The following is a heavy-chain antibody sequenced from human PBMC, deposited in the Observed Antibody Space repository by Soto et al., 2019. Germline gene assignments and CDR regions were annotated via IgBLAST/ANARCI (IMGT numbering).Heavy chain of an antibody. Sequence: GEALKISWKGSGYSFTSYWIGWVHQMPGKGMEWMGIIYPGDSDTRYSPSFQGQVTISADKSISTAYLQWSSLKSSDTAMYYCARTYYYDSRAPSHFHXWGQGTLVTVSX. CDR2: IYPGDSDT. CDR1: GYSFTSYW. J-gene: IGHJ4*02. CDR3: ARTYYYDSRAPSHFHX. V-gene: IGHV5-51*07. D-gene: IGHD3-22*01.